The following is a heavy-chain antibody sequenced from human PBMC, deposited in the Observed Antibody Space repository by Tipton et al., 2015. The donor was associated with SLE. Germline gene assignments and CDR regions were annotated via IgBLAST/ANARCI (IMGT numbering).Heavy chain of an antibody. J-gene: IGHJ6*03. CDR1: GLAFSSYA. CDR2: ISYDESNK. Sequence: RSLRLSCAASGLAFSSYAMHWVRQAPGKGLEWVALISYDESNKYYADSVKGRFTISRDNSKNTVYLQMSSLRAEDTAVYYCARVGYLGSGKTWDMDVWGKGITVTVSS. D-gene: IGHD3-10*01. V-gene: IGHV3-30-3*01. CDR3: ARVGYLGSGKTWDMDV.